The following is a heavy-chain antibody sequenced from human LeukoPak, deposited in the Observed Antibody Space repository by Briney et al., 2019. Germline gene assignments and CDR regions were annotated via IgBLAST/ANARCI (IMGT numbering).Heavy chain of an antibody. CDR1: GFTVSSNY. Sequence: GSLRLSCAASGFTVSSNYMSWVRQTPGKGLEWIGEINHSGSTNYNPSLKSRVTISVDTSKNQFSLKLSSVTAADTAVYYCARETRGYDSSGYYYVGGYYFDYWGQGTLVTVSS. CDR2: INHSGST. D-gene: IGHD3-22*01. V-gene: IGHV4-34*01. J-gene: IGHJ4*02. CDR3: ARETRGYDSSGYYYVGGYYFDY.